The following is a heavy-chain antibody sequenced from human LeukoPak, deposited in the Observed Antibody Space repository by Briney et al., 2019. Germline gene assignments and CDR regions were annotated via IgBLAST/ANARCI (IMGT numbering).Heavy chain of an antibody. J-gene: IGHJ4*02. CDR3: ARGYYYFDY. V-gene: IGHV4-59*12. D-gene: IGHD5-18*01. CDR1: GGSISTYF. CDR2: IYYSGST. Sequence: SKTLSLTCTVSGGSISTYFWSWIRQPPGKGLEWIGYIYYSGSTNYNPSLKSRVTISVDTSKNQFSLKLSSVTAADTAVYYCARGYYYFDYWGQGTLVTVSS.